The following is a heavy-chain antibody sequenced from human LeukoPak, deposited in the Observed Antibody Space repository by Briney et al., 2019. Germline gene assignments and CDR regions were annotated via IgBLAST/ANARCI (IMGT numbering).Heavy chain of an antibody. Sequence: GGSLRLSCAASGFTFSSYAMSWVRQAPGKGLEWVSAISGSGGSTYYADSVKGRFTISKDNSKNTLYLQMNSLRAEDTAVYYCAKAPVRGVAPYWYFDLWGRGTLVTVSS. J-gene: IGHJ2*01. CDR2: ISGSGGST. CDR1: GFTFSSYA. V-gene: IGHV3-23*01. CDR3: AKAPVRGVAPYWYFDL. D-gene: IGHD3-10*01.